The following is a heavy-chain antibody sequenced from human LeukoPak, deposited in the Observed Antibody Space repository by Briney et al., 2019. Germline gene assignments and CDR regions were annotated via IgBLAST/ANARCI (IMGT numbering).Heavy chain of an antibody. V-gene: IGHV3-30*02. D-gene: IGHD3-10*01. CDR1: GFTFSSYG. CDR3: AKDWDYYGSGSLGYNWFDP. CDR2: IRYDGSNK. J-gene: IGHJ5*02. Sequence: GGSLRLSCAASGFTFSSYGMHWVRQAPGKGLEWVAFIRYDGSNKYYADSVKGRFTISRDNSKNTLYLQMNSLRAEDTAVYYCAKDWDYYGSGSLGYNWFDPWGQGTLVTVSS.